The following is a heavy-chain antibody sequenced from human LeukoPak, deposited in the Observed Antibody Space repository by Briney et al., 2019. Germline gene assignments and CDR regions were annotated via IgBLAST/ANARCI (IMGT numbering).Heavy chain of an antibody. D-gene: IGHD3-22*01. CDR2: IIPIFGTA. Sequence: SVKVSCXASGGTFSSYAISWVRQAPGQGLGWMGRIIPIFGTANYAQKFQGRVTITTDESTSTAYMELSSLRSEDTAVYYCARDDYDSSGPADYWGQGTLVTVSS. CDR3: ARDDYDSSGPADY. V-gene: IGHV1-69*05. J-gene: IGHJ4*02. CDR1: GGTFSSYA.